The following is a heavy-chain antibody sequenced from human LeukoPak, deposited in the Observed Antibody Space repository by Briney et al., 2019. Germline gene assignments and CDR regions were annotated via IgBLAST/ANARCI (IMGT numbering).Heavy chain of an antibody. CDR1: GGSISSYY. J-gene: IGHJ4*02. Sequence: SETLSLTCTVSGGSISSYYWSWIRQPAGKGLEWIGRIYTSGNTNYNPSLKSRVTISVDTSKNQFSLKLSSVTAADTAVYYCARIRITGTLYYFDYWGQGTLVTVSS. D-gene: IGHD1-20*01. CDR2: IYTSGNT. V-gene: IGHV4-4*07. CDR3: ARIRITGTLYYFDY.